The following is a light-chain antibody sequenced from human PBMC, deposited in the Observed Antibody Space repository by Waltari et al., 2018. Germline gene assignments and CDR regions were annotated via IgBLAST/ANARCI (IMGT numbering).Light chain of an antibody. CDR1: ILRTYF. CDR2: GRN. V-gene: IGLV3-19*01. CDR3: SSRDSGGYV. Sequence: SSELTQDPAVSVALGQTVRITCQGDILRTYFASWYKQRPGQAPTLVLFGRNNRPSGIPDRFAGSTSGITASLTIAGAQAEDEADYYCSSRDSGGYVFGTGTSVTVL. J-gene: IGLJ1*01.